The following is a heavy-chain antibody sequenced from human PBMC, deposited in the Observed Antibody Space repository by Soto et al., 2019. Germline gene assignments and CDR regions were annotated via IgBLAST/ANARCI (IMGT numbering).Heavy chain of an antibody. J-gene: IGHJ6*02. CDR1: GYTFTGYY. CDR3: DSSGYFRSVDYYYYGMDV. V-gene: IGHV1-2*04. Sequence: ASVKVSCKASGYTFTGYYMHWVRQAPGQGLEWMGWINPNSGGTNYAQKFQGWVTMTRDTSISTAYMELSRLRSDDTAVYYYDSSGYFRSVDYYYYGMDVWGQGTTGTVSS. D-gene: IGHD3-22*01. CDR2: INPNSGGT.